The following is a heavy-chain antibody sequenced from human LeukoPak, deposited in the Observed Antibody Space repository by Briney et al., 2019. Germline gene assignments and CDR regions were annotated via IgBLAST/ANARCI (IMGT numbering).Heavy chain of an antibody. CDR3: ARGQWFGAQRITPTRY. Sequence: PGGSLRLSCAASGFTFSSYGMHWVRQAPGKGLEWVAVIWYDGSNKYYADSVKGRFTISRDNSKNTLYLQMNSLRAEDTAVYYCARGQWFGAQRITPTRYWGQGTLVTVSS. V-gene: IGHV3-33*01. J-gene: IGHJ4*02. CDR1: GFTFSSYG. D-gene: IGHD3-10*01. CDR2: IWYDGSNK.